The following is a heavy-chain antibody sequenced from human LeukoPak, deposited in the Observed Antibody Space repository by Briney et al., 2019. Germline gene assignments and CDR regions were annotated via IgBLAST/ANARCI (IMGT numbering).Heavy chain of an antibody. CDR1: GFTFSSYN. D-gene: IGHD1-14*01. CDR2: ITSSSSYI. J-gene: IGHJ6*03. Sequence: GGSLRLSCAASGFTFSSYNMNWVRQAPGKGLEWVSSITSSSSYIYYADAVKGRFTISRDNAKNSLYLQMNSLRAEDTAVYYCARPGRRYYYYMDVWGKGTTVTISS. V-gene: IGHV3-21*01. CDR3: ARPGRRYYYYMDV.